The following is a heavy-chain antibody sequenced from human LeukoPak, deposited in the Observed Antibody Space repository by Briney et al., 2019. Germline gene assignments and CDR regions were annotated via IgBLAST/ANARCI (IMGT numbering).Heavy chain of an antibody. V-gene: IGHV6-1*01. CDR1: GDSVSSNSAA. CDR3: ARDQRDYYGSGSYFGAFDI. D-gene: IGHD3-10*01. J-gene: IGHJ3*02. Sequence: SQTLSLTCAISGDSVSSNSAAWNWISQSPSRGLEWLGRTYYRSKWYNDYAVSVKSRITINPDTSKNQFSLQLNSVTPEDTAVYYCARDQRDYYGSGSYFGAFDIWGQGTMVTVSS. CDR2: TYYRSKWYN.